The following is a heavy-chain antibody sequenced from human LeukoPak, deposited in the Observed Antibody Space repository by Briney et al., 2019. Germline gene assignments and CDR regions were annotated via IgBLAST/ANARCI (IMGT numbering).Heavy chain of an antibody. V-gene: IGHV3-74*01. D-gene: IGHD4-11*01. CDR3: VRDPSNSGNWFDL. Sequence: QPGGSLRLSCAASGFNLRDYWMHWVRQAPGKGLVWVSRLGTDGTYTNYADSVKGRFTISRDNAKNTPYLQMDSLRADDTALYYCVRDPSNSGNWFDLWGQETLVTVSS. J-gene: IGHJ5*02. CDR2: LGTDGTYT. CDR1: GFNLRDYW.